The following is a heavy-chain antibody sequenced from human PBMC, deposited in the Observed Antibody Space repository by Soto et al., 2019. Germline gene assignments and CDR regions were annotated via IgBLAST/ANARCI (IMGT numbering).Heavy chain of an antibody. CDR3: ARVQDPYYYYGMDV. J-gene: IGHJ6*02. CDR1: GGSISSGGYY. Sequence: SETLSLTCAVSGGSISSGGYYWNWIRQHPGKGLEWIGYIYYSGSTYYNPSLKSRVTISVDTSKNQFSLKLSSVTAADTAVYYCARVQDPYYYYGMDVWGQGTTVTVSS. CDR2: IYYSGST. V-gene: IGHV4-31*11. D-gene: IGHD4-4*01.